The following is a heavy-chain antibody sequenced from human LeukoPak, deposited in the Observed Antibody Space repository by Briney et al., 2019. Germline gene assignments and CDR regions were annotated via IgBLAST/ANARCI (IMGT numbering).Heavy chain of an antibody. CDR1: GFTFSSYS. CDR2: ISSSSSYI. CDR3: ARVGAGATRPYYFDY. Sequence: PGGSLRLSCAASGFTFSSYSMNWVRQAPGKGLEWVSSISSSSSYIYYADSVKGRFTISRDNAKNSLYLQMNSLRAEDTAVYYCARVGAGATRPYYFDYWGQGTLVTVSS. J-gene: IGHJ4*02. D-gene: IGHD1-26*01. V-gene: IGHV3-21*01.